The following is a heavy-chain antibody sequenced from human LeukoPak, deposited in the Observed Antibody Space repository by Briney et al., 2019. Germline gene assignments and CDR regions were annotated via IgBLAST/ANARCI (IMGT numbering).Heavy chain of an antibody. J-gene: IGHJ5*02. CDR3: AKGHDTASYNWFDP. V-gene: IGHV3-53*01. CDR1: GFTVSSNY. Sequence: HPGGSLRLSCAASGFTVSSNYMSWVRQAPGKGLEWVSVIYSGGSTYYADSVKGRFTISRDNSKNTLYLQMNSLRAEDTAVYYCAKGHDTASYNWFDPWGQGTLVTVSS. D-gene: IGHD5-18*01. CDR2: IYSGGST.